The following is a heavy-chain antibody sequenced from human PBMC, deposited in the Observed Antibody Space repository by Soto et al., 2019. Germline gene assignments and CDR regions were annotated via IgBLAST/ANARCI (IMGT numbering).Heavy chain of an antibody. CDR2: IKSKTDGGTT. D-gene: IGHD3-10*01. V-gene: IGHV3-15*01. CDR3: TTEGSMALDY. J-gene: IGHJ4*02. CDR1: VFTFSNAW. Sequence: PWRALRRTRLDSVFTFSNAWKSWVRQSPGKGLEWVGRIKSKTDGGTTDYAAPVKGRFTISRDDSKNTLYLQMNSLKTDDTAVYYCTTEGSMALDYWRQVTLFLVSS.